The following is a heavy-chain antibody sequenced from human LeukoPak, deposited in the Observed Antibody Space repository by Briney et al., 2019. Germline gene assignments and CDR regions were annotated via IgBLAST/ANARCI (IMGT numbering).Heavy chain of an antibody. CDR3: ARVVMKAFYYYYMDV. CDR2: MNPTSGDT. CDR1: GYTFSDYV. D-gene: IGHD2-21*01. Sequence: GASVNVSCKASGYTFSDYVVNWVRQAPGQGLEWVGWMNPTSGDTGYAQKFQGRVTMTRSMSRNTAYMELSRLRSEDTAVYFCARVVMKAFYYYYMDVWGKGTTIIISS. J-gene: IGHJ6*03. V-gene: IGHV1-8*01.